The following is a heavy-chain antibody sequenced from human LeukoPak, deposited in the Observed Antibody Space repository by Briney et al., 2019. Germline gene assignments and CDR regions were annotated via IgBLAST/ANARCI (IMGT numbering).Heavy chain of an antibody. D-gene: IGHD6-13*01. CDR3: ARGEQQLFPFDY. V-gene: IGHV3-48*03. Sequence: GGSLRLCCAASGFTFSSYEMNWVRQAAGKGLEWVSYISSSGSTIYYADSVKGRFTISRDNAKNSLYLQMNSLRAEDTAVYYCARGEQQLFPFDYWGQGTLVTVSS. CDR1: GFTFSSYE. J-gene: IGHJ4*02. CDR2: ISSSGSTI.